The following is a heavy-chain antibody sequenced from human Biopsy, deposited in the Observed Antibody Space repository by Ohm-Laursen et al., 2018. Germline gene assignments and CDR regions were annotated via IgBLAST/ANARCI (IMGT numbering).Heavy chain of an antibody. CDR1: GDSLTSGHEN. Sequence: TLSFTCTVSGDSLTSGHENWSWIRQSPGQGLEYIGFIYSGGNTNYNPSLQNRVTMSVDTSKNQFSLKLSSVIAADTAVYYCARGRRTSGWPYFANWGQGTLVIVSS. CDR3: ARGRRTSGWPYFAN. D-gene: IGHD6-19*01. CDR2: IYSGGNT. J-gene: IGHJ4*02. V-gene: IGHV4-61*01.